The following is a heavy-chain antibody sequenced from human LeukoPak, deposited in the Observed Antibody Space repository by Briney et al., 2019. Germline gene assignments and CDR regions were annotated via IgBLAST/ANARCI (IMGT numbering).Heavy chain of an antibody. D-gene: IGHD3-16*01. CDR2: ISSSGTSI. CDR3: AREIPHRGGDASDI. CDR1: AFTFSTYE. V-gene: IGHV3-48*03. Sequence: GGSLRLSCAASAFTFSTYEMNWVRQAPGKGLEWVSYISSSGTSIFYADSVKGRFTISRDNAKNSLYLQMNSLRVDDTAVYYCAREIPHRGGDASDIWGQGTMVTVSS. J-gene: IGHJ3*02.